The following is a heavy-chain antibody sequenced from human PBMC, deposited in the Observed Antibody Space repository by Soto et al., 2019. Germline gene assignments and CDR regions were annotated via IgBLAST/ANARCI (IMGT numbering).Heavy chain of an antibody. CDR2: INAGNGNT. CDR1: GYTFTSYA. V-gene: IGHV1-3*01. CDR3: ARAPDYYDSSGPGRDFDY. D-gene: IGHD3-22*01. Sequence: GVSVKVSCKASGYTFTSYAMHWVRQAPGQRLEWMGWINAGNGNTKYSQKFQGRVTITRDTSASTAYMELSSLRSEDTAVYYCARAPDYYDSSGPGRDFDYWGQGTLVTVSS. J-gene: IGHJ4*02.